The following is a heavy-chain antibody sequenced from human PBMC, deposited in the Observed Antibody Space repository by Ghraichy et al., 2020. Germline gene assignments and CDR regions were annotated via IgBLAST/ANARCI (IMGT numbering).Heavy chain of an antibody. CDR2: VDYIGVT. CDR1: GGSISSGYY. CDR3: ARRISNSGFFDY. J-gene: IGHJ4*02. Sequence: SETLSLICSVSGGSISSGYYSDWVRQPPGKGLEWVGRVDYIGVTYYNPSLRSRVTVSVDTSKSQFSLELRSVTAADTAVYYCARRISNSGFFDYWGQGSLVTVSS. D-gene: IGHD4-11*01. V-gene: IGHV4-39*01.